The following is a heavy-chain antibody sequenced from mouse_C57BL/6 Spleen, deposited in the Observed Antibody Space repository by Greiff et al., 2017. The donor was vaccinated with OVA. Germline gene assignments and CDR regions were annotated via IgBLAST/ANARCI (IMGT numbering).Heavy chain of an antibody. V-gene: IGHV5-17*01. CDR3: ARGRFAY. J-gene: IGHJ3*01. Sequence: EVKLVESGGGLVKPGGSLKLSCAASGFTFSDYGMHWVRQAPEKGLEWVAYISSGSSTIYYADTVKGRVTISRDNAKNTLFLQMTSLRYEDTAMYYCARGRFAYWGQGTLVTVSA. CDR2: ISSGSSTI. CDR1: GFTFSDYG.